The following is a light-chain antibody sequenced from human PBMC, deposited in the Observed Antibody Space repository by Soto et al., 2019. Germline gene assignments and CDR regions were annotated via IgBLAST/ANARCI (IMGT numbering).Light chain of an antibody. CDR1: QSVSSSY. CDR3: QQFNRWPAT. CDR2: GAS. J-gene: IGKJ1*01. V-gene: IGKV3-20*01. Sequence: EIVLTQSPGTLSLSPGERATLSCRASQSVSSSYLAWYQQKPGQAPRLLIYGASSRATGIPDRFSGSGSGTDFTLTISRLEPEDFAVYYCQQFNRWPATFGQGTKVDI.